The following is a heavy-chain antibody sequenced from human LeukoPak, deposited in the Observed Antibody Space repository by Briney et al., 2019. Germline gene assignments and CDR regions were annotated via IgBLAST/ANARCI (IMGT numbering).Heavy chain of an antibody. D-gene: IGHD1-26*01. J-gene: IGHJ5*02. CDR1: GFTFSSYG. Sequence: GGSLRLSCAASGFTFSSYGMHWVRQAPGKGLEWVAFIRYDGSNKYYADSVKGRFTISRDNSKNTLYLQMNSLRAEDTAVYYCAKDGYSGSYYSRWFDPWGQGTLVTVSS. CDR2: IRYDGSNK. V-gene: IGHV3-30*02. CDR3: AKDGYSGSYYSRWFDP.